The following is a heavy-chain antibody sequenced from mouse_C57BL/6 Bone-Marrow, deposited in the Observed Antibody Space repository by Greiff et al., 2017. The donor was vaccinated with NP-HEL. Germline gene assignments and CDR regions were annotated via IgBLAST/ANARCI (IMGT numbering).Heavy chain of an antibody. Sequence: EVQLQQSGPELVKPGASVKISCKASGYTFTDYYMNWVKQSHGKSLEWIGDINPNNGGTSYNQKFKGKATLTVDKSSSTAYMELRSLTSEDSAVYYCASGGPHAMDYWGQGTSVTVSS. CDR2: INPNNGGT. V-gene: IGHV1-26*01. CDR1: GYTFTDYY. J-gene: IGHJ4*01. CDR3: ASGGPHAMDY.